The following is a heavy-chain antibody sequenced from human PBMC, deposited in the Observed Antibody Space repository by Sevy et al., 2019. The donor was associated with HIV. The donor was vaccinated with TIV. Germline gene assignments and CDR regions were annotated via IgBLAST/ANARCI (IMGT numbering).Heavy chain of an antibody. Sequence: GGSLRLSCATSGFTVSSNSMSWVRQAPGKGLEWVSVISGGLRTYYADSVKGRFTISRDNSENTLYLQMSSLKAEDTAVYYCARCRSPYGDYATGSFDYWGQGALVTVSS. CDR1: GFTVSSNS. D-gene: IGHD4-17*01. J-gene: IGHJ4*02. V-gene: IGHV3-53*01. CDR3: ARCRSPYGDYATGSFDY. CDR2: ISGGLRT.